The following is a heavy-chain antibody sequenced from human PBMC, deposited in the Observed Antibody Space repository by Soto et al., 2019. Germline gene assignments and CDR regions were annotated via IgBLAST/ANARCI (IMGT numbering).Heavy chain of an antibody. J-gene: IGHJ6*04. V-gene: IGHV1-69*13. Sequence: ASVNVSCKASGGTFSSYDISCVRQAPGQGLEWMGGIIPIFGTANYAQKFQGRVTITADESTSTAYMELSSLRSEDTAVYYCARDNKKKRYFDWLLPHYYYYGRDVWGNGNTVSVSS. CDR3: ARDNKKKRYFDWLLPHYYYYGRDV. CDR2: IIPIFGTA. CDR1: GGTFSSYD. D-gene: IGHD3-9*01.